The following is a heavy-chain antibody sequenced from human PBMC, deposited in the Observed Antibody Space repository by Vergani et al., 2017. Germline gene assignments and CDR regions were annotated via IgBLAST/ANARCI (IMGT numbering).Heavy chain of an antibody. V-gene: IGHV3-21*01. CDR3: ARGVPHYYYYYYMDV. J-gene: IGHJ6*03. Sequence: EVQLVESGGGLVKPGGSLRLSCAASGFTFSSYSMNWVRQAPGKGLEWVSSISSSSSYIYYADSVKGRFTISRDNAKNSLYLQMNSLRAEDTAVYYCARGVPHYYYYYYMDVSGKGTTVTVSS. D-gene: IGHD2-2*01. CDR1: GFTFSSYS. CDR2: ISSSSSYI.